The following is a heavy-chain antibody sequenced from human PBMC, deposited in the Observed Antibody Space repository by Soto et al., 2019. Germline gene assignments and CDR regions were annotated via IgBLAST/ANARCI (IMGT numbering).Heavy chain of an antibody. J-gene: IGHJ4*02. CDR3: ARYDTFDY. CDR2: IRSEAHSYAT. V-gene: IGHV3-73*01. Sequence: PGGSLRLSCAASGFVFSASAMHWVRQAPGKRPEWVGRIRSEAHSYATGYSASLKGRFTISRDDSKNTAYLQMTGLETGDTAVYYCARYDTFDYWGQGTQVTSPQ. D-gene: IGHD3-9*01. CDR1: GFVFSASA.